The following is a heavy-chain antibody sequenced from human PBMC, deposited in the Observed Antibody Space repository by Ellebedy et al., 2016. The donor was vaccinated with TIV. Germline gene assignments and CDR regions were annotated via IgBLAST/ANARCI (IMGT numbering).Heavy chain of an antibody. CDR3: AIQATGHYNPFDF. V-gene: IGHV3-23*01. D-gene: IGHD1-1*01. CDR1: GLTFSAKP. J-gene: IGHJ4*02. CDR2: ISASGDSA. Sequence: PGGSLRLSCAASGLTFSAKPTNWVRQAPGKGLEWVSSISASGDSAYYADSVKGRFTISRDNSKNTLYLEMNSLRAEDTALYYCAIQATGHYNPFDFWGQGTLVTVSS.